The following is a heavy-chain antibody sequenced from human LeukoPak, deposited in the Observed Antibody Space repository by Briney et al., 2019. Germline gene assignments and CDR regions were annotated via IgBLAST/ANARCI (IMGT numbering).Heavy chain of an antibody. J-gene: IGHJ4*02. V-gene: IGHV3-7*03. D-gene: IGHD5-12*01. CDR3: ARDSTWQLDY. Sequence: WVANIEEDGSVKYYVDSVKGRFTISRDNTKNALYLQMNSLRADDTAVYFCARDSTWQLDYWGQGTLITVSS. CDR2: IEEDGSVK.